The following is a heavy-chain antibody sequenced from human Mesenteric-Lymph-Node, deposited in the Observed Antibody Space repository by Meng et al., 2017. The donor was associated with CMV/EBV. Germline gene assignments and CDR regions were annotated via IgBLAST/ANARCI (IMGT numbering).Heavy chain of an antibody. CDR3: ARDLVGYDAFDV. Sequence: ASVKVSCKALGVAFTHYAISWVRQAPGQGLEWMGRINPDGGTTTYSQKFQGGVTLTSDTSTNTVYMELSRLRYEDTAVYYCARDLVGYDAFDVWGQGTMVTVSS. J-gene: IGHJ3*01. CDR2: INPDGGTT. V-gene: IGHV1-46*01. D-gene: IGHD3-22*01. CDR1: GVAFTHYA.